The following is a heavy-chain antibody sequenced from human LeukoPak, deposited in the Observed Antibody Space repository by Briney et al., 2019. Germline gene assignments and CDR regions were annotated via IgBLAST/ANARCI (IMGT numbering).Heavy chain of an antibody. J-gene: IGHJ4*02. D-gene: IGHD3-10*01. CDR1: GYTFTGYY. V-gene: IGHV1-2*02. CDR2: INPNSGGT. Sequence: GASVNVSCKASGYTFTGYYMHWVRQAPGQGLEWMGWINPNSGGTNYAQKFQGRVTMTRDTSISTAYMELSRLRSDDTAVYYCARARPGAYGSGSYPDYWGQGTLVTVSS. CDR3: ARARPGAYGSGSYPDY.